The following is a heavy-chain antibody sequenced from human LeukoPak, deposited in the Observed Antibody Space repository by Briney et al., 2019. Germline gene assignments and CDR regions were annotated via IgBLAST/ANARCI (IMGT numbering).Heavy chain of an antibody. Sequence: GGSLRLSCVASGFTFSDYYMSWIRQAPGKGLEWVSYISSSSDYTNYADSVRGRFAISRDNAKNSLYLQMNSLRAEDTAVYYCARPPYSSSWDPGWFDPWGQGTLITVSS. CDR2: ISSSSDYT. CDR1: GFTFSDYY. V-gene: IGHV3-11*06. D-gene: IGHD6-13*01. J-gene: IGHJ5*02. CDR3: ARPPYSSSWDPGWFDP.